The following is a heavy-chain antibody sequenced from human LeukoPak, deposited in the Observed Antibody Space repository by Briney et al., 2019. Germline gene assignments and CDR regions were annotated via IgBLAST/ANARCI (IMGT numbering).Heavy chain of an antibody. CDR2: ISYDGSNK. D-gene: IGHD2-8*01. CDR3: ARAPFDCTNGVCYWYYYYGMDV. V-gene: IGHV3-30-3*01. Sequence: GGSLRLSCAASGFTFSNAWMSWVRQAPGKGLEWVAVISYDGSNKYYADSVKGRFTISRDNSKNTLYLQMNSLRAEDTAVYYCARAPFDCTNGVCYWYYYYGMDVWGQGTTVTVSS. J-gene: IGHJ6*02. CDR1: GFTFSNAW.